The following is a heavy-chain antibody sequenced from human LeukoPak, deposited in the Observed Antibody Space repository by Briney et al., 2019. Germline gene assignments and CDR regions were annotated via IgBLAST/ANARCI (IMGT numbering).Heavy chain of an antibody. V-gene: IGHV3-23*01. J-gene: IGHJ4*02. CDR2: ISGSGGST. CDR3: GKDFGEGIAVYYFDY. Sequence: PGGSLRLSCAASGFIFSSYAMSWVRQAPGKGLEWVSAISGSGGSTYYADSVKGRFTISRDNSKNTLYLQMNSLRAEDTAVYYCGKDFGEGIAVYYFDYWGQGTLVTVSS. CDR1: GFIFSSYA. D-gene: IGHD6-19*01.